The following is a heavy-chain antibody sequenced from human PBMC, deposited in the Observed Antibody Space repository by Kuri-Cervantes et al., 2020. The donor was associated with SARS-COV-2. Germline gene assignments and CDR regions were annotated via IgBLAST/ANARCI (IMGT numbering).Heavy chain of an antibody. CDR3: ARAVRDCSSTSCYPNWFDP. CDR1: GGSISSGGYS. J-gene: IGHJ5*02. CDR2: IYHSGST. Sequence: SQTLSLTCAVSGGSISSGGYSWSWIRQPPGKGLEWIGYIYHSGSTYYNPSLKSRVTISVDRSKNQFSLKLSSVTAADTAVYYCARAVRDCSSTSCYPNWFDPWGQETLVTVSS. V-gene: IGHV4-30-2*01. D-gene: IGHD2-2*01.